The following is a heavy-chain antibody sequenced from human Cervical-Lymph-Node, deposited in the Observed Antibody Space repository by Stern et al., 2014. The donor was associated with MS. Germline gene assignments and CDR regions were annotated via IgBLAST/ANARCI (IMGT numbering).Heavy chain of an antibody. CDR1: GFKFSISW. D-gene: IGHD1-14*01. CDR2: IYPGDSET. Sequence: VQLVPSGAELIRPGESLKISCKGSGFKFSISWIAWVRQMPGKGLEWMGIIYPGDSETRYSPSFQGQVTMSADKSTSTAYLQWSTLNASDTAMYFCARQTTAWASDVWGQGTLVTVSS. J-gene: IGHJ4*02. CDR3: ARQTTAWASDV. V-gene: IGHV5-51*01.